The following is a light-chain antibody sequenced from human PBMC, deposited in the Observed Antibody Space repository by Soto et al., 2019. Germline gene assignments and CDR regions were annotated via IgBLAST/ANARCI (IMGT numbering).Light chain of an antibody. J-gene: IGKJ5*01. CDR2: GAS. CDR1: QSVSSN. Sequence: EIVMTQSPATLSVSPGERATLSCRASQSVSSNLAWYQQKPGQAPRLLIYGASTRATGIPARFSGSGSGTEFTLTISSLQSEDFAVYYCPQYNNWPPITFGPGTRLEIK. V-gene: IGKV3-15*01. CDR3: PQYNNWPPIT.